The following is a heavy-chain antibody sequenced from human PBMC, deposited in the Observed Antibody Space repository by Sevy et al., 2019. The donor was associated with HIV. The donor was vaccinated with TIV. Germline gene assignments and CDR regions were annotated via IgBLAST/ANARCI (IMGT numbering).Heavy chain of an antibody. CDR3: AREVPAATIMSWFDP. J-gene: IGHJ5*02. Sequence: ASVKVSCKASGYTFTGYYMHWVRQAPGQGLEWMGWINPNSGGTNYAQKFQGRVTMTRDTSISTAYMELGRLRSDDTAVYYCAREVPAATIMSWFDPWGQGTLVTVSS. D-gene: IGHD5-12*01. V-gene: IGHV1-2*02. CDR1: GYTFTGYY. CDR2: INPNSGGT.